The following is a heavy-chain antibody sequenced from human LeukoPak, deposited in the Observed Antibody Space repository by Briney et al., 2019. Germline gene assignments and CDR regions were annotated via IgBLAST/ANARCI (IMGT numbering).Heavy chain of an antibody. CDR1: GYTFTTYA. V-gene: IGHV7-4-1*02. Sequence: ASVKVSCKASGYTFTTYAMNWVRQAPGQGLEWMGWINTDTRNPTYAQGFTGRFVFSLDTSVSTAYLQISSLKAEDTAVYYCARDSQIDYYDSSGYSRGWFDPWGQGTLVTVSS. J-gene: IGHJ5*02. D-gene: IGHD3-22*01. CDR2: INTDTRNP. CDR3: ARDSQIDYYDSSGYSRGWFDP.